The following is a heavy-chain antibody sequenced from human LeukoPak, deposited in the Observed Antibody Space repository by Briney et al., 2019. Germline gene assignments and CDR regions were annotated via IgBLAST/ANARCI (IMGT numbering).Heavy chain of an antibody. V-gene: IGHV1-18*01. D-gene: IGHD1-26*01. CDR1: GYTFTSYG. J-gene: IGHJ4*02. CDR2: ISAYNGNT. CDR3: ARPYLSGSYGAAYY. Sequence: ASVKVSCKASGYTFTSYGISWVRQAPGQGLEWMGWISAYNGNTNYAQKLQGRVTMATDTSTSTAYMELRSLRSDDTAVYYCARPYLSGSYGAAYYWGQGTLVTVSS.